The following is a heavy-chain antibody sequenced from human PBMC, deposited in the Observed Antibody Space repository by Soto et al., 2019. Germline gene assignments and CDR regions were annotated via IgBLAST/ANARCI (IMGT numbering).Heavy chain of an antibody. D-gene: IGHD5-18*01. CDR2: IYYSGST. V-gene: IGHV4-31*03. Sequence: LSLTCTVSGGSISSGGYYWSWIRQHPGKGLEWIGYIYYSGSTYYNPSLKSRVTISVDTSKNQFSLKLSSVTAADTAVYYCARGRGGYSYGYGGWYFDYWGQGTLVTVSS. CDR3: ARGRGGYSYGYGGWYFDY. J-gene: IGHJ4*02. CDR1: GGSISSGGYY.